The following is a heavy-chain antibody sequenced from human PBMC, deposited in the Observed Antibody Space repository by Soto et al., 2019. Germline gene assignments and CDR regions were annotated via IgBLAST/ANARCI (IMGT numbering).Heavy chain of an antibody. CDR2: IIPIFGTA. D-gene: IGHD2-2*03. J-gene: IGHJ6*02. V-gene: IGHV1-69*13. CDR1: GGTFSSYA. Sequence: SVKVSCKASGGTFSSYAISWVRQAPGQGLEWMGGIIPIFGTANYAQKFQGRVTITADESTSTAYMELSSLRSEDTAVYYCASGYCSSASCQSIYYYGMDVWGQGTTVTVSS. CDR3: ASGYCSSASCQSIYYYGMDV.